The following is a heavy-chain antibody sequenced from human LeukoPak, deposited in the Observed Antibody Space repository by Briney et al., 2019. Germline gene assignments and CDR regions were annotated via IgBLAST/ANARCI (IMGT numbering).Heavy chain of an antibody. CDR2: INSSGSKI. V-gene: IGHV3-48*03. D-gene: IGHD3-22*01. CDR3: ARSGDYYDSSGYWLGTTDY. J-gene: IGHJ4*02. CDR1: GFTFSSYE. Sequence: GGSLRLSCAASGFTFSSYEMNWVRQAPGKGLEWVSYINSSGSKIYYADSVKVRFTIYRDNAKNALDLQVNRLREDDTYGYICARSGDYYDSSGYWLGTTDYWGQGTLVTVSS.